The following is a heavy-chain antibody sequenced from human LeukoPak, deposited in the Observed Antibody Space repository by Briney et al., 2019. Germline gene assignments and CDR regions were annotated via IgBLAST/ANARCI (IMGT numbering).Heavy chain of an antibody. Sequence: SETLSLTCTVSGGSISSYYWSWIRQPPGKGLEWVGYIYYSGSTNYNPSLKSRVTISVDTSKNQFSLKLSSVTAEDTAVYYCARSLTMVRAYDYWGQGTLVTVSS. J-gene: IGHJ4*02. V-gene: IGHV4-59*01. CDR2: IYYSGST. CDR1: GGSISSYY. CDR3: ARSLTMVRAYDY. D-gene: IGHD3-10*01.